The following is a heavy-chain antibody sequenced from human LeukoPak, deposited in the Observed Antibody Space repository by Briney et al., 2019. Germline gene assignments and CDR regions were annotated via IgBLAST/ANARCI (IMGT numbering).Heavy chain of an antibody. V-gene: IGHV3-9*01. J-gene: IGHJ4*02. CDR3: AKDGYDILTGSLDY. Sequence: PGGSLRLSCAASGFTFDDYAMHWVRQALGKGLEWVSGISWNSGSIGYADSVKGRFTISRGNAKNSLYLQMNSLRAEDTALYYCAKDGYDILTGSLDYWGQGTLVTVSS. D-gene: IGHD3-9*01. CDR1: GFTFDDYA. CDR2: ISWNSGSI.